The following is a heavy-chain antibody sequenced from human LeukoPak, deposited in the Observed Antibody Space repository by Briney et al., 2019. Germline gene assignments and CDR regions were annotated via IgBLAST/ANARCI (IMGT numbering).Heavy chain of an antibody. J-gene: IGHJ4*02. V-gene: IGHV3-74*01. CDR1: GFTFNSYW. CDR2: INSDGSST. CDR3: VRRGIVGATTFFDY. D-gene: IGHD1-26*01. Sequence: GGSLRLSCAASGFTFNSYWMHWVRQAPGKGLVWVSRINSDGSSTSYADSVKGRFTISRDNAKNTLYLQMNSLRAEDTAVYYCVRRGIVGATTFFDYWGQGTLVTVSS.